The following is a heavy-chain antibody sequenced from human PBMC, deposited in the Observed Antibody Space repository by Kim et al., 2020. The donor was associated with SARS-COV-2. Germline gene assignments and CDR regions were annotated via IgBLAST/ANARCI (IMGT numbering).Heavy chain of an antibody. D-gene: IGHD4-17*01. CDR2: INPSGGST. V-gene: IGHV1-46*01. CDR3: ARDRLARQTTVTAYYFDY. J-gene: IGHJ4*02. Sequence: ASVKVSCKASGYTFTSYYMHWVRQAPGQGLEWMGIINPSGGSTSYAQKFQGRVTMTRDTSTSTVYMELSSLRSEDTAVYYCARDRLARQTTVTAYYFDYWGQGTLVTVSS. CDR1: GYTFTSYY.